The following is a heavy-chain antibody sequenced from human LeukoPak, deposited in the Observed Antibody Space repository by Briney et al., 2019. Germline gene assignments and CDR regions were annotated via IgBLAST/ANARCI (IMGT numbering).Heavy chain of an antibody. J-gene: IGHJ4*02. CDR1: GGSISNYY. Sequence: SETLSLTCTVSGGSISNYYWSWIRQPPGKGLEWIGYIYYSGSTNYNPSLKSRVTISVDTSKNQFSLKLSSVTAADTAVYYCARVRAGVYYYDSSGRFDYWGQGTLVTVSS. D-gene: IGHD3-22*01. V-gene: IGHV4-59*01. CDR3: ARVRAGVYYYDSSGRFDY. CDR2: IYYSGST.